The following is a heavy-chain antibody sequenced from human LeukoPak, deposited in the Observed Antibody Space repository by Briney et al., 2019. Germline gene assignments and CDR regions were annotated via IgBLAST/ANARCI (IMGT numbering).Heavy chain of an antibody. CDR1: GFTFSSYE. J-gene: IGHJ4*02. CDR3: ARDMYYYDSSNWAFDY. CDR2: ISSSGSTI. V-gene: IGHV3-48*03. Sequence: GGSLRLSCAASGFTFSSYETNWVRQAPGKGLEWVSYISSSGSTIYYADSVKGRFTISRDNAKNSLYLQMNSLRAEDTAVYYCARDMYYYDSSNWAFDYWGQGTLVTVSS. D-gene: IGHD3-22*01.